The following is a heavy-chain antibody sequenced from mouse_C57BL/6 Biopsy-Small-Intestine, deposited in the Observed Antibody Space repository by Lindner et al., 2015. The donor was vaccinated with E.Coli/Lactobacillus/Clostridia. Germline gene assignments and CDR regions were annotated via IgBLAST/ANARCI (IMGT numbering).Heavy chain of an antibody. D-gene: IGHD1-1*01. CDR2: ISAYNGNT. J-gene: IGHJ1*01. CDR1: GYTFTSYG. V-gene: IGHV1-81*01. Sequence: SVKVSCKASGYTFTSYGISWVRQAPGQGLEWMGWISAYNGNTNYAQKLQGRVTMTTDTSTSTAYMELRSLRSDDTAVYYCARDSSGWYYYYYGMGVWGQGTTVTVSS. CDR3: ARDSSGWYYYYYGMGV.